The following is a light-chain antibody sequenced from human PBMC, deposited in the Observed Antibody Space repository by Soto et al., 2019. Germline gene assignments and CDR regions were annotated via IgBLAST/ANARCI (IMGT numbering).Light chain of an antibody. Sequence: QSALTQPASVSGSPGQSITISCTGTNSDVGGYNYVSWYQHHPGKAPKLIIFDVSNRPSGISNRFSGSKSGNTASLTISGLQAEDEADYYCISYTSSSPYVFGTGTKLTVL. CDR3: ISYTSSSPYV. CDR2: DVS. CDR1: NSDVGGYNY. V-gene: IGLV2-14*03. J-gene: IGLJ1*01.